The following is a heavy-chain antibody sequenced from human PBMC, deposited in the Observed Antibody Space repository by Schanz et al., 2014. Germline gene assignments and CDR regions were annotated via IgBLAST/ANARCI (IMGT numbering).Heavy chain of an antibody. CDR2: IIPSLGLA. CDR1: GGTFSSFG. D-gene: IGHD2-2*01. V-gene: IGHV1-69*02. J-gene: IGHJ4*02. CDR3: ARAPTAYCSDTSCLGTPFDY. Sequence: VQLEQSGAEVKKPGSSVKVSCKASGGTFSSFGINWVRQAPGQGLEWMGRIIPSLGLAKYEQKFQDKVTITADTSTTTAYMELSSLTSEDTAVYYCARAPTAYCSDTSCLGTPFDYWGQGTLVIVSS.